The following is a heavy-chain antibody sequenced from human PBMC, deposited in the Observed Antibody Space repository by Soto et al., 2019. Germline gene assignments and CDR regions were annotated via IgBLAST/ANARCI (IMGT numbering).Heavy chain of an antibody. D-gene: IGHD5-12*01. V-gene: IGHV1-24*01. CDR3: ATGVLRASDY. CDR2: FDPEEHKI. J-gene: IGHJ4*02. CDR1: GYTLSEFF. Sequence: ASVKVSCKVSGYTLSEFFMQWVRQAPGKGLEWMGGFDPEEHKIIYAQKFQGRVTMTEDTSTDTAYMDLSSLRSEDTAVYYCATGVLRASDYWGQGTLVTVSS.